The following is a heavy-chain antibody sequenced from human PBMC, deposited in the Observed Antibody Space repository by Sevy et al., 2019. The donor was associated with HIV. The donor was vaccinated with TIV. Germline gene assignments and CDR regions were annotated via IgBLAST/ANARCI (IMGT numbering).Heavy chain of an antibody. CDR3: ARDRGGLGGYYYYGLDV. Sequence: ASVKVSCESSGYTFSAYYIHWVRQAPGQWLEWMGRINPKSGGTTFAQKFQGRVSMTRDTSIGTAYMALNRLTSDDTAVYYCARDRGGLGGYYYYGLDVWGQGTTVTVSS. CDR1: GYTFSAYY. V-gene: IGHV1-2*06. CDR2: INPKSGGT. J-gene: IGHJ6*02. D-gene: IGHD3-16*01.